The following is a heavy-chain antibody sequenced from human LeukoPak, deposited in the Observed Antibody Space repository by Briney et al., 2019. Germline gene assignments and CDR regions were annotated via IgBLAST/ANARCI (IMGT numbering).Heavy chain of an antibody. V-gene: IGHV3-48*01. Sequence: GGSLRLSCAASGFTFSTYSMIWVRLAPGKGLEWLSYIGGDSNTIYYADSVKGRFTVSRDNAKNSLYLQLNSLRAEDTAVYYCAKDWYSGYDFGFRTDYWGQGTLVTVSS. J-gene: IGHJ4*02. D-gene: IGHD5-12*01. CDR2: IGGDSNTI. CDR1: GFTFSTYS. CDR3: AKDWYSGYDFGFRTDY.